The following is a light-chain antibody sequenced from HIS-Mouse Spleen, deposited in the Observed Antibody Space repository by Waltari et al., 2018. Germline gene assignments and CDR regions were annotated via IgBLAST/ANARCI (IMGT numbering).Light chain of an antibody. Sequence: SYELTQPPSVSVSPGQTARNTCPGDALPTKYAYWYQQKSGQATVLVIYEDSKRPSGIPERFSGSSSGTMATLTISGAQVEDEADYYCYSTDSSGNHRVFGGGTKLTVL. CDR3: YSTDSSGNHRV. CDR2: EDS. J-gene: IGLJ2*01. V-gene: IGLV3-10*01. CDR1: ALPTKY.